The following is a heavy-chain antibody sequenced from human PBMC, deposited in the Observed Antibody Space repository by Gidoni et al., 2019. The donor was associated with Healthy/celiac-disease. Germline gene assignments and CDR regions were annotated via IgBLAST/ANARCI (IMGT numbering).Heavy chain of an antibody. CDR3: TADYDFWSGYWVDY. CDR2: IKSKTDGGTT. D-gene: IGHD3-3*01. J-gene: IGHJ4*02. V-gene: IGHV3-15*07. Sequence: GLEWVGRIKSKTDGGTTDYAAPVKGRFTISRDDSKNTLYLQMNSLKTEDTAVYYCTADYDFWSGYWVDYWGQGTLVTVSS.